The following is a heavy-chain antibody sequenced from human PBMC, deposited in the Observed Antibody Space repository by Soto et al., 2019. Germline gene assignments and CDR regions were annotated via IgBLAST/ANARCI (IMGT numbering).Heavy chain of an antibody. CDR2: ISSSSSTI. D-gene: IGHD4-4*01. J-gene: IGHJ5*02. Sequence: EVQLVESGGGLVQPGGSLRLSCAASGFTFSSYSMNWVRQAPGKGLEWVSYISSSSSTIYYADSVKGRFTISRDNAKNSLYLQMNSLRDEDTAVYYCARDAGPPTTVTTPNWFDPWGQGTLVTVSS. V-gene: IGHV3-48*02. CDR1: GFTFSSYS. CDR3: ARDAGPPTTVTTPNWFDP.